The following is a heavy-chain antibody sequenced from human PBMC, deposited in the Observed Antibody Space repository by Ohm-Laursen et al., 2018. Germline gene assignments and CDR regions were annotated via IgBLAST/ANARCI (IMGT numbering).Heavy chain of an antibody. CDR1: GFTVSSKY. J-gene: IGHJ4*02. CDR3: AKASIWTYFDY. CDR2: ISGSGTTT. Sequence: SLRLSCTASGFTVSSKYMSWVRQAPGKGLEWVSAISGSGTTTYYADSVTGRFTISRDNSKNTLYLQVNSLRAEDTAVYYCAKASIWTYFDYWGQGTLATVSS. V-gene: IGHV3-23*01. D-gene: IGHD3/OR15-3a*01.